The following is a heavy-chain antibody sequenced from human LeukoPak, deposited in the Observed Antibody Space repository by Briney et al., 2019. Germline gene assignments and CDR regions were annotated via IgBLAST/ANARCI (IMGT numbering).Heavy chain of an antibody. V-gene: IGHV4-38-2*01. CDR3: VRFNTAMPDY. CDR1: GYSLSSGYY. CDR2: ICHSGTT. J-gene: IGHJ4*02. D-gene: IGHD5-18*01. Sequence: SETLSLTCAVSGYSLSSGYYWGWIRQPPGKGLQWIGKICHSGTTYQNSTLKSRVTISVDTSKNQFSLKLSSVTAADTAFYYCVRFNTAMPDYWGQGILVTVSS.